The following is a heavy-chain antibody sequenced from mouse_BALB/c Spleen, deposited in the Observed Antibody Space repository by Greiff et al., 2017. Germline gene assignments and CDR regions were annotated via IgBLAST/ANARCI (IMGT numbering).Heavy chain of an antibody. V-gene: IGHV7-3*02. CDR3: ASFYGSLFAY. Sequence: EVQLVESGGGLVQPGGSLRLSCAPSGFTFTDYYMSWVRQPPGKALEWLGFIRNKANGYTTEYSASVKGRFTISRDNSQSILYLQMNTLRAEDSATYYCASFYGSLFAYWGQGTLVTVSA. D-gene: IGHD1-1*01. J-gene: IGHJ3*01. CDR1: GFTFTDYY. CDR2: IRNKANGYTT.